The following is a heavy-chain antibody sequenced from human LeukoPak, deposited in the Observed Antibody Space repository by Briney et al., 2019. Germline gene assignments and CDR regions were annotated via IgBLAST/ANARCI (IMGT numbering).Heavy chain of an antibody. Sequence: SGTLSLTCAVSGGSISSSNWWSWVRQPPGKGLEWIGEIYHSGSTNYNPSLKSRVTISVDTSKNQFSLKLSSVTAADTAVYYCARAGYYDSSGPQDIWGQGTLVTVSS. J-gene: IGHJ4*02. CDR3: ARAGYYDSSGPQDI. D-gene: IGHD3-22*01. CDR2: IYHSGST. V-gene: IGHV4-4*02. CDR1: GGSISSSNW.